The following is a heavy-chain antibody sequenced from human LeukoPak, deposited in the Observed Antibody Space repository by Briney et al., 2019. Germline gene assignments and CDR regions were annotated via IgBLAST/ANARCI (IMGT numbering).Heavy chain of an antibody. CDR2: INPNTGGT. D-gene: IGHD3-22*01. Sequence: ASVKVSCKASGYTFTSYDINWVRQAPGQGLEWVGWINPNTGGTNYAQKFQGWVTMTRDTSISTAYMELSRLRSDDTAVYYCALTYYYDSSGVGFDYWGQGTLVTVSS. CDR1: GYTFTSYD. V-gene: IGHV1-2*04. J-gene: IGHJ4*02. CDR3: ALTYYYDSSGVGFDY.